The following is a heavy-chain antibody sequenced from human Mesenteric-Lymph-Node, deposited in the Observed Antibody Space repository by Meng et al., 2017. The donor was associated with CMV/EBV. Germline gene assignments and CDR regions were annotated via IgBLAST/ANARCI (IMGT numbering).Heavy chain of an antibody. Sequence: SQTLSLTCAVYGGSFSGYFWAWIRQPPGKGLEWIGEINHRGSTNYNPSLKSRVAVSVDTSKNQFSLKLSSVTAADTAVYYCARNLAYGSGSYYNVEVGVYYFDYWGQGTLVTVSS. CDR3: ARNLAYGSGSYYNVEVGVYYFDY. J-gene: IGHJ4*02. D-gene: IGHD3-10*01. CDR2: INHRGST. CDR1: GGSFSGYF. V-gene: IGHV4-34*01.